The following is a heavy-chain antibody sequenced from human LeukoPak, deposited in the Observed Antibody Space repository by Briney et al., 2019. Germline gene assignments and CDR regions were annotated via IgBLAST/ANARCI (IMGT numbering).Heavy chain of an antibody. CDR2: FDPEDGET. CDR3: ARERGSPLTGNHWFDP. V-gene: IGHV1-24*01. Sequence: ASVKVSCKVSGYTLTELSMHWVRQAPGKGLEWMGGFDPEDGETIYAQKFQGRVTMTEDTSTDTAYMELSRLRSDDTAVYYCARERGSPLTGNHWFDPWGQGTLVTVSS. D-gene: IGHD4-23*01. J-gene: IGHJ5*02. CDR1: GYTLTELS.